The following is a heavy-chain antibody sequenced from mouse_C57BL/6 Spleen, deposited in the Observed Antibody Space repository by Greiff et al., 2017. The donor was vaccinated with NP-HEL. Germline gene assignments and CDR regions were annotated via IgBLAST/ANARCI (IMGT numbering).Heavy chain of an antibody. J-gene: IGHJ2*01. V-gene: IGHV1-26*01. CDR1: GYTFTDYY. CDR2: INPNNGGT. Sequence: EVQLQQSGPELVKPGASVKISCKASGYTFTDYYMNWVKQSHGKSLEWIGDINPNNGGTSYNQKFKGKATLTVDKSSSTAYMELRSLTSEDSAVYYCARRKRGVGFFDYWGQGTTLTVSS. CDR3: ARRKRGVGFFDY. D-gene: IGHD1-3*01.